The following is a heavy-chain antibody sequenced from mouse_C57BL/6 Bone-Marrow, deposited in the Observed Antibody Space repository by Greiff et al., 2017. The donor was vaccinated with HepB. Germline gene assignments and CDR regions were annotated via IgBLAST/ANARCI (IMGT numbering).Heavy chain of an antibody. J-gene: IGHJ2*01. CDR3: AIGSTMITYYFDY. CDR2: IHPSDSDT. D-gene: IGHD2-4*01. Sequence: QVQLQQPGAELVKPGASVKVSCKASGYTFTSYWMHWVKQRPGQGLEWIGRIHPSDSDTNYNHKFKGKATLTVDKSSSTAYMQLSSLTAEDSAVYYCAIGSTMITYYFDYWGQGTTLTVSS. V-gene: IGHV1-74*01. CDR1: GYTFTSYW.